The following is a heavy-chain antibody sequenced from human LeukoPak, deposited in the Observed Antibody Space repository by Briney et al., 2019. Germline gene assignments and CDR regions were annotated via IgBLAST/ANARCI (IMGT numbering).Heavy chain of an antibody. Sequence: GASVEVSCKASGYTFTSYDINWVRQATGQGLEWMGWMNPNSGNTGYAQKFQGRVTMTRNTSISTAYMELSSLRSEDTAVYYCARVEVYCSSTSCCLGYNWFDPWGQGTLVTVSS. D-gene: IGHD2-2*01. CDR3: ARVEVYCSSTSCCLGYNWFDP. CDR2: MNPNSGNT. CDR1: GYTFTSYD. J-gene: IGHJ5*02. V-gene: IGHV1-8*01.